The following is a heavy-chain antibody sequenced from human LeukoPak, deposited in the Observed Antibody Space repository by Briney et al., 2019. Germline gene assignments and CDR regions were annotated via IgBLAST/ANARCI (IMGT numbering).Heavy chain of an antibody. CDR3: ARQGGVNDYVWGSYLPYYFDY. CDR2: IYPGDSDT. V-gene: IGHV5-51*01. D-gene: IGHD3-16*02. CDR1: GYSFTSYW. Sequence: GASLQISCQGSGYSFTSYWIGWVRQVPGKGLEWMGIIYPGDSDTRYSPSFQGQVTISADKSISTAYLQWSSLKASDTAMYYCARQGGVNDYVWGSYLPYYFDYWGQGTLVTVSS. J-gene: IGHJ4*02.